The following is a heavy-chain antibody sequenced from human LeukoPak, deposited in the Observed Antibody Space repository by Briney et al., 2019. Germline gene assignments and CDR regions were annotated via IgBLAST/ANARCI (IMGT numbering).Heavy chain of an antibody. CDR2: IYSVGSST. V-gene: IGHV3-74*01. D-gene: IGHD6-6*01. CDR1: RLTFSSYW. CDR3: ARAVSSSFNID. Sequence: PGGSLRLSCADSRLTFSSYWMHWVRHAPGKGRVCVSRIYSVGSSTNYADSAKGRFTLSRDNAKNTLYMQMTSLRAEDTAVYYGARAVSSSFNIDWGQGTLVTVS. J-gene: IGHJ4*02.